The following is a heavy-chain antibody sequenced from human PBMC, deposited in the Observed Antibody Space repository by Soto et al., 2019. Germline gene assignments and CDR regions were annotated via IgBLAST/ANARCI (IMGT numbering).Heavy chain of an antibody. Sequence: EVQLLESGGGLVQPGGSLRLSCAASGFTFSSYAMSWVRQAPGKVLEWVSAIIGSCVSTYYADSVKGLFTISRDNYKQTLYLQMNSMRDEDTAVYYCALREMGCSGGSCYSLHYYYYYMDVWGKGTTVTVSS. CDR1: GFTFSSYA. D-gene: IGHD2-15*01. J-gene: IGHJ6*03. CDR2: IIGSCVST. V-gene: IGHV3-23*01. CDR3: ALREMGCSGGSCYSLHYYYYYMDV.